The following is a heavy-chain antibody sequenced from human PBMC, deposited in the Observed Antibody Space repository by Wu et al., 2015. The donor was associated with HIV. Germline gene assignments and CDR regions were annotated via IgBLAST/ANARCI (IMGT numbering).Heavy chain of an antibody. CDR3: ARAYCSSTSCYVGGDAFDI. Sequence: QVQLVQSGAELKRPGASVKVSCKTSGYSFTAYYIHWVRQAPGQGLEWMGRINPNTGGADSAQKFQGRVTMTRDTSISTAYMELSRLRSDDTAVYYCARAYCSSTSCYVGGDAFDIWGQGTMVTVSS. D-gene: IGHD2-2*01. J-gene: IGHJ3*02. CDR1: GYSFTAYY. V-gene: IGHV1-2*02. CDR2: INPNTGGA.